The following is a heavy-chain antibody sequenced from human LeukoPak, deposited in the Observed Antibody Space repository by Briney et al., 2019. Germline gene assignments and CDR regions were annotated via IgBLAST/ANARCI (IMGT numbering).Heavy chain of an antibody. CDR1: GYTFTSYD. CDR3: ARGDSSSSTRYYYYYYMDV. V-gene: IGHV1-8*01. D-gene: IGHD6-6*01. Sequence: GASVKVSCKASGYTFTSYDINWVRQATGQGLEWMGWMNPNSGNTGYAQKFQGRVTMTRNTSISTAYMELSGLRSEDTAVYYCARGDSSSSTRYYYYYYMDVWGKGTTVTVSS. J-gene: IGHJ6*03. CDR2: MNPNSGNT.